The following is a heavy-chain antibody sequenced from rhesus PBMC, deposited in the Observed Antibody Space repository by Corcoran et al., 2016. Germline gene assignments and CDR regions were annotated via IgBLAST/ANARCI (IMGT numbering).Heavy chain of an antibody. V-gene: IGHV1-198*02. CDR3: ARGDMSSSFDY. D-gene: IGHD6-19*01. CDR2: SIPLCGIT. CDR1: GFTFGSDA. J-gene: IGHJ4*01. Sequence: QVQLVQSGAEVKKPGASVKVSCKASGFTFGSDAISWVRQAPGQGLEWVGVSIPLCGITNSAAKCPGRVTITADTSPSTAYLELGSLRSEDTAVYYCARGDMSSSFDYWGQGVLVTVSS.